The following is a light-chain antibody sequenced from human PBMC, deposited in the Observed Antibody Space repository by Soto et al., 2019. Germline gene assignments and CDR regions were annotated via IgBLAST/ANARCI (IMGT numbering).Light chain of an antibody. CDR2: AAS. CDR3: QQLNSYPLT. Sequence: IPLTPSPSSLSASVGDRVTLTCRASQGLSSYLAWYQQKPGKAPKLLIYAASTLQSGVPSRFSGSGSGTDFTLTISSLQPEDFATYYCQQLNSYPLTFGGGTKVEIK. CDR1: QGLSSY. J-gene: IGKJ4*01. V-gene: IGKV1-9*01.